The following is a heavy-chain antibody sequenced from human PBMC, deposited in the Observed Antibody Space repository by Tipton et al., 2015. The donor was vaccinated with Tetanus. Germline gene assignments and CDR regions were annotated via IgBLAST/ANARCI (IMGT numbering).Heavy chain of an antibody. CDR2: INGYNGNT. CDR1: GYTFTSYG. D-gene: IGHD2-2*01. V-gene: IGHV1-18*01. CDR3: ARAILGYCSTSSCQYFFNY. J-gene: IGHJ4*02. Sequence: QLVQSGPEVKKPGASVKVSCKASGYTFTSYGISWVRQAPGQGLEWMGWINGYNGNTNYAQKFQGRVTMTTDTSTNTAYMELRSLRSDDTAVYYCARAILGYCSTSSCQYFFNYWGQGTLVTVSS.